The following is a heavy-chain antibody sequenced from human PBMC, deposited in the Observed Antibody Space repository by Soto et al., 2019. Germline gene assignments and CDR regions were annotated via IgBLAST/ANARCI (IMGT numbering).Heavy chain of an antibody. CDR2: ISGSGGST. D-gene: IGHD6-13*01. Sequence: EVQLLESGGGLVQPGGSLRLSCAASGFTFSSYAMSWVRQAPGKGLEWVSAISGSGGSTYYADSVKGRFTISRDNSKNSRYLQMNCLIAEDTAGYCCGKEKGYGCSWFEFDYWGQGTLVTVSS. CDR1: GFTFSSYA. CDR3: GKEKGYGCSWFEFDY. V-gene: IGHV3-23*01. J-gene: IGHJ4*02.